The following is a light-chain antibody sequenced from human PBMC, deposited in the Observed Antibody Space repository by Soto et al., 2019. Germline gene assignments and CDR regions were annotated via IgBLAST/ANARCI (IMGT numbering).Light chain of an antibody. Sequence: QSVLTQPASASGSPGQSITISCTGTSSDVGGYNYVSWYQQHPGKAPKLMIYEVSNRPSGVSNRFSGSKSGNTASLTISGLQAEDEADYYCSSYTSSSPYVFGPGTKVTVL. J-gene: IGLJ1*01. CDR2: EVS. CDR3: SSYTSSSPYV. V-gene: IGLV2-14*01. CDR1: SSDVGGYNY.